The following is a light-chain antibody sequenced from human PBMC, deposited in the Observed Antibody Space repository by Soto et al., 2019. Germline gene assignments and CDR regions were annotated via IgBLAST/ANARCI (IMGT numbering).Light chain of an antibody. V-gene: IGLV1-40*01. CDR1: SSNIGAGYE. CDR3: QSSDGGRGVYV. CDR2: GNT. J-gene: IGLJ1*01. Sequence: QSVLTQPPSVSGAPGQRVTISCTGSSSNIGAGYEVHWYQQLPGTAPKLLIYGNTNRPSGVPDRFSGPKSGTSASLAITGLRAEEEDDYYGQSSDGGRGVYVLGTGTKVPAL.